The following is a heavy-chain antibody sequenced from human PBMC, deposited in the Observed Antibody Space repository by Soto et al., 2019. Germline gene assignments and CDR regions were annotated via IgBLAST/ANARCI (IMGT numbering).Heavy chain of an antibody. CDR2: IKQDGSEK. D-gene: IGHD6-19*01. J-gene: IGHJ4*02. CDR1: GFTFSSYW. CDR3: ARSSSGWSAYLDY. Sequence: GGSLRLSCAASGFTFSSYWMSWVRQAPGKGLEWVANIKQDGSEKYYVDSVKGRFTISRDNAKNSLYLQMNSLRAEDTAVYYCARSSSGWSAYLDYWGQGTLVTVSS. V-gene: IGHV3-7*01.